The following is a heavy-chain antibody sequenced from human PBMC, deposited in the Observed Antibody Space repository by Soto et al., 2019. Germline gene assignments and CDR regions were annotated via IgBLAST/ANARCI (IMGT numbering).Heavy chain of an antibody. Sequence: QVQLVQSGAEVKKPGASVKVSCKASGYTFTIYAMHWVRQAPGQRLEWMGWINAGNGNTKYSQKFQGRVTITRDTSGSTAYMELSSLRSEDTAVYSCARTVVVVAATHYYYYGMDVWGQGTTVTVSS. CDR2: INAGNGNT. J-gene: IGHJ6*02. D-gene: IGHD2-15*01. CDR1: GYTFTIYA. CDR3: ARTVVVVAATHYYYYGMDV. V-gene: IGHV1-3*01.